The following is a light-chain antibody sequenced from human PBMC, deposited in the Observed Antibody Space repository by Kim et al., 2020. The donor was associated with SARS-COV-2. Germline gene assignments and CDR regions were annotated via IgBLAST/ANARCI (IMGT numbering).Light chain of an antibody. J-gene: IGKJ1*01. CDR1: QDIANY. Sequence: SASVRNGVTITCRASQDIANYLAWYQQKPEKVPKLLVYAAYALKSGVPSRFSGSRSGTDFTLTISSLQPEDVATYYCQKYDSAPWTFGQGTKLEI. CDR2: AAY. V-gene: IGKV1-27*01. CDR3: QKYDSAPWT.